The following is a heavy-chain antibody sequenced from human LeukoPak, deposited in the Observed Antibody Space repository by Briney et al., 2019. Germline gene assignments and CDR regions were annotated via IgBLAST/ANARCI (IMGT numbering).Heavy chain of an antibody. J-gene: IGHJ4*02. CDR3: ARGTATYRPGFDY. D-gene: IGHD5-24*01. Sequence: RSSETLSLTCTVSGGSISSGGYYWSWIRQPPGKGLEWIGYIYDGGATYFNPSLKSRVTISVDRSKNQFSLKVRSVTAADTAVYYCARGTATYRPGFDYWGQGTLVTVSS. V-gene: IGHV4-30-2*01. CDR2: IYDGGAT. CDR1: GGSISSGGYY.